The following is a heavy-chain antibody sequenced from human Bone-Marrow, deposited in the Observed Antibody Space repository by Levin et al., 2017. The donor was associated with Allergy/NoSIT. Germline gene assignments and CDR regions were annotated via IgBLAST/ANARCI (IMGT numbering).Heavy chain of an antibody. CDR3: ARVGYSIPSGGDYYFDY. V-gene: IGHV4-59*01. D-gene: IGHD6-13*01. J-gene: IGHJ4*02. CDR1: GGSISSYY. CDR2: IYYSGST. Sequence: ASETLSLTCTVSGGSISSYYWSWIRQPPGKGLEWIGYIYYSGSTNYNPSLKSRVTISVDTSKNQFSLKLSSVTAADTAVYYCARVGYSIPSGGDYYFDYWGQGTLVTVSS.